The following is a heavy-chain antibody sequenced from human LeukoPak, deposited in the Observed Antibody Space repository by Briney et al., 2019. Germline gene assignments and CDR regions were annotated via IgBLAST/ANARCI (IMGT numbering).Heavy chain of an antibody. CDR2: IKQDGSEK. V-gene: IGHV3-7*01. Sequence: PGGSLRPSCAASGFTFSSYAMHWVRQAPGKGLEWVANIKQDGSEKYYVDSVKGRFTISRDNAKNSLYLQMNSLRAEDTAVYYCARDIVVVTAILDYWGQGTLVTVSS. J-gene: IGHJ4*02. CDR3: ARDIVVVTAILDY. CDR1: GFTFSSYA. D-gene: IGHD2-21*02.